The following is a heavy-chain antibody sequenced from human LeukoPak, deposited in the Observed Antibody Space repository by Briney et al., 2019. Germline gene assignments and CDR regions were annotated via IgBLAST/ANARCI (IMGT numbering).Heavy chain of an antibody. CDR3: ARRRSYTDFWSGIDYYYYMDV. J-gene: IGHJ6*03. D-gene: IGHD3-3*01. V-gene: IGHV1-69*13. Sequence: GASVKVSCKASGGTFSSYAISWVRQAPGQGLEWMGGIIPIFGTANYAQKFQGRVTITADGSTSTAYMELSSLRSEDTAVYYCARRRSYTDFWSGIDYYYYMDVWGKGTTVTVSS. CDR2: IIPIFGTA. CDR1: GGTFSSYA.